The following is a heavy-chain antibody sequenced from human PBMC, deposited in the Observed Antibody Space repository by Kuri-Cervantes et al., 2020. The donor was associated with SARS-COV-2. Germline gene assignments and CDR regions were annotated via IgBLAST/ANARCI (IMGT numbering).Heavy chain of an antibody. Sequence: GESLKISCKASGYTFTSYYMHWVRQAPGQGLEWMGIINPSGGSTSYAQKFQGRVTMTRDTSTSTVYMELSSLRSEDTAVYYCARVGATNPVVDYWGQGALVTVSS. CDR1: GYTFTSYY. J-gene: IGHJ4*02. D-gene: IGHD1-26*01. V-gene: IGHV1-46*01. CDR2: INPSGGST. CDR3: ARVGATNPVVDY.